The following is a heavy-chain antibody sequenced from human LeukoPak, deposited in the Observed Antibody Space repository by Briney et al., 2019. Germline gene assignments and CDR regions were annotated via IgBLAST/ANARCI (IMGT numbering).Heavy chain of an antibody. Sequence: ASVKVSCKASGYTFTGYYMHLVRQAPGQGLEWMGWINPNSGGTNYAQKFQGRVTMTRDTSISTAYMELSRLRSDDTAVYYCARSAPYSSSWYEGFDYWGQGTLVTVSS. CDR3: ARSAPYSSSWYEGFDY. J-gene: IGHJ4*02. CDR2: INPNSGGT. CDR1: GYTFTGYY. D-gene: IGHD6-13*01. V-gene: IGHV1-2*02.